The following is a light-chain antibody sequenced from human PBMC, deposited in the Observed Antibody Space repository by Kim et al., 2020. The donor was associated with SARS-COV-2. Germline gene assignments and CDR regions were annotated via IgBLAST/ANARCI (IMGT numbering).Light chain of an antibody. CDR2: ARS. Sequence: DIQMTQSPSSLSASVGDRVTITCRASQDISTYLAWYQQKPGEVPKLLIYARSALQSGVPSRFSGSGSGTDFTLTISGLQPEDVATYYCQKYNSVPRTFGQGTKVDIK. V-gene: IGKV1-27*01. CDR3: QKYNSVPRT. CDR1: QDISTY. J-gene: IGKJ1*01.